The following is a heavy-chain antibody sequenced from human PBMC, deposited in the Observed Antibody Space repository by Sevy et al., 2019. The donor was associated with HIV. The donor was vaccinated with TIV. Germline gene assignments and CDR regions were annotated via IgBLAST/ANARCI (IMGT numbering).Heavy chain of an antibody. V-gene: IGHV4-59*01. CDR1: GGSISSYY. CDR2: IYYSGST. Sequence: SETLSLTCTVSGGSISSYYWSWIRQPPGKRLEWIGYIYYSGSTNYNPSLKSRVTISVDTSKNQFSLKLSSVTAADTAVYYCARVGGRGYCSGGSCPENPQKHWYFDLWGRGTLVTVSS. D-gene: IGHD2-15*01. J-gene: IGHJ2*01. CDR3: ARVGGRGYCSGGSCPENPQKHWYFDL.